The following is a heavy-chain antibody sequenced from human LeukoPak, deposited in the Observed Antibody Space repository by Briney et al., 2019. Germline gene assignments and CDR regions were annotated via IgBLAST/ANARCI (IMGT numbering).Heavy chain of an antibody. V-gene: IGHV3-30*04. D-gene: IGHD6-6*01. J-gene: IGHJ6*04. Sequence: GGSLRLSCAASGFTFSSYAMHWVRQAPGKGLEWVAVISYDGSNKYYADSVKGRFTISRDNSKNTLYLQMNSLRAEDTAVYYCARLSIAARPWGIDFWGKGTTVTVSS. CDR3: ARLSIAARPWGIDF. CDR2: ISYDGSNK. CDR1: GFTFSSYA.